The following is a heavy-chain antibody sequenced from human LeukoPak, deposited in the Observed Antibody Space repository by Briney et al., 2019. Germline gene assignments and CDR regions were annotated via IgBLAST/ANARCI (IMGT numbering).Heavy chain of an antibody. CDR3: AREVDRSFDWLPPDAFDI. V-gene: IGHV3-11*01. CDR2: ISSSLTTV. CDR1: GFTFSDYY. J-gene: IGHJ3*02. D-gene: IGHD3-9*01. Sequence: KPGGSLRLSCAASGFTFSDYYMTWIRQPPGKGLEWISSISSSLTTVYYADSVKGRFTVSRGNARNSVSLQMTGLRVEDTALYYCAREVDRSFDWLPPDAFDIWGQGTMVTVSS.